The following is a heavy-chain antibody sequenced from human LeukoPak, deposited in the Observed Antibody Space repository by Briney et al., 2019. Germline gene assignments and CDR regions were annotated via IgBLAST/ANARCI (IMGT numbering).Heavy chain of an antibody. CDR1: GFTFSSYE. CDR3: ASYDSSGYYWGDY. D-gene: IGHD3-22*01. V-gene: IGHV3-48*03. Sequence: GGSLRLSCAASGFTFSSYEMNWVRQAPGKGLEWVSYISSSGSTIYYADSVKGRFTISRDNAKNSLYLQMNSLRAEDTAVYYCASYDSSGYYWGDYWGQGTLVTVSS. J-gene: IGHJ4*02. CDR2: ISSSGSTI.